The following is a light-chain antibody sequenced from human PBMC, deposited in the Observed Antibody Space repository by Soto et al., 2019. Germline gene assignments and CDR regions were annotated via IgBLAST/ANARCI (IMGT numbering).Light chain of an antibody. J-gene: IGLJ3*02. CDR3: AAWDDSLNGWV. CDR2: DNN. V-gene: IGLV1-40*01. CDR1: NSNIGAGYD. Sequence: QSVLTQPPSVSGAPGQGVTISCTGSNSNIGAGYDVHWYQQLPGTAPKLLMYDNNHRPSGVPDRFSGSKSGTSASLAISGLQSEPEADYYCAAWDDSLNGWVFGGGTKLTVL.